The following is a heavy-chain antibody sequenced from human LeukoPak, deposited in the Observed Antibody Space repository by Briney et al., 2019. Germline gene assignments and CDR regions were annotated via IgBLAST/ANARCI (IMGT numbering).Heavy chain of an antibody. CDR3: ARDRLTTVTTFHFDY. V-gene: IGHV3-33*01. CDR1: GFTFSTYA. Sequence: GGSLRLSCAASGFTFSTYAMHWVRQAPGKGLEWVAVIWYDRTSKYYADSVKGRFTISRDNSKNTLYLQMSSLRAEDTAVYYCARDRLTTVTTFHFDYWGQGTLVTVSS. J-gene: IGHJ4*02. CDR2: IWYDRTSK. D-gene: IGHD4-17*01.